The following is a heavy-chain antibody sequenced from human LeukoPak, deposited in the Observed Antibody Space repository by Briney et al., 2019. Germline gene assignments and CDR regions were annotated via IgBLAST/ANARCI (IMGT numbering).Heavy chain of an antibody. Sequence: GESLKISCITSGFNFRRYNMAWVRQAPGKGLEWLATFAWDESAIEYADSVRGRFTTSRDNAKNSVHLQMTGLRAEDTAVYFCVTEFWHRFDYWGQGLLVTVSS. CDR1: GFNFRRYN. J-gene: IGHJ4*02. CDR3: VTEFWHRFDY. V-gene: IGHV3-7*01. D-gene: IGHD3-3*01. CDR2: FAWDESAI.